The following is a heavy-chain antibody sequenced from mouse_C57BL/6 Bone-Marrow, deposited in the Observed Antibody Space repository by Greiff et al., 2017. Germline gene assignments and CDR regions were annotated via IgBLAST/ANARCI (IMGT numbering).Heavy chain of an antibody. Sequence: QVQLQQSGAELARPGASVKLSCKASGYTFTSYGISWVKQRTGQGLEWIGEIYPRSGNTYYNEKFKGKATLTADKSSRTAYMELRSLTSEDSAVYFCARSGYYGSSYDYFDYWGQGTTLTVSS. V-gene: IGHV1-81*01. CDR2: IYPRSGNT. CDR3: ARSGYYGSSYDYFDY. D-gene: IGHD1-1*01. CDR1: GYTFTSYG. J-gene: IGHJ2*01.